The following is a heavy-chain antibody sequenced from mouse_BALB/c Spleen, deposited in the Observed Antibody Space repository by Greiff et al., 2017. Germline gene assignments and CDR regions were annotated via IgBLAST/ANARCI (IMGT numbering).Heavy chain of an antibody. V-gene: IGHV5-6-3*01. Sequence: EVKLMESGGGLVQPGGSLKLSCAASGFTFSSYGMSWVRQTPDKRLELVATINSNGGSTYYPDSVKGRFTISRDNAKNTLYLQMSSLKSEDTAMYYCARDEAPFDYWGQGTTLTVSA. CDR1: GFTFSSYG. CDR2: INSNGGST. CDR3: ARDEAPFDY. D-gene: IGHD1-3*01. J-gene: IGHJ2*01.